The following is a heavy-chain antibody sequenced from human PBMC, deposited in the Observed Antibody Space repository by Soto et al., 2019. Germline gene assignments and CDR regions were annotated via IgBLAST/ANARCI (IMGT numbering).Heavy chain of an antibody. CDR2: IYYSGST. D-gene: IGHD6-13*01. J-gene: IGHJ4*02. V-gene: IGHV4-31*03. Sequence: VQLQESGPGLVKPSETLSLTCTVSGGSISSGGSYWSWIRQHPGKGLEWIGYIYYSGSTYYNPPLKGRVSMSLDPAPNQFPLKLSPGTAADTAVYYRAREPVEQQLEFACWGQGPLVPVSS. CDR3: AREPVEQQLEFAC. CDR1: GGSISSGGSY.